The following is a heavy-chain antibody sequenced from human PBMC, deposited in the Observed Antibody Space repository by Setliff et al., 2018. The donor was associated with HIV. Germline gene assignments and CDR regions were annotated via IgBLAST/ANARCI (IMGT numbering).Heavy chain of an antibody. J-gene: IGHJ4*02. CDR1: GLTFNRYW. D-gene: IGHD3-22*01. Sequence: PGGSLSLSCVASGLTFNRYWMSWVRQVPGKGLEWVSNTKDEGSESYYVDSVKGRLIASPDNANNSLLLEMNSLKAEDTAVYYCARAYNVYDYRFDSSGYDYWGQGALVTVSS. CDR2: TKDEGSES. CDR3: ARAYNVYDYRFDSSGYDY. V-gene: IGHV3-7*03.